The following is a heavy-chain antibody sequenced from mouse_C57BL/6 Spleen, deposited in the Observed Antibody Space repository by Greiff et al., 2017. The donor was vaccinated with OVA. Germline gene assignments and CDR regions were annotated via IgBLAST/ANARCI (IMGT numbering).Heavy chain of an antibody. CDR2: INPSTGGT. Sequence: EVQLQQSGPELVKPGASVKISCKASGYSFTGYYMNWVKQSPEKSLEWIGEINPSTGGTTYNQKFKAKATLTVDKSSSTAYMQLKRLTSEDSAVYYCARGDDYDEGFAYWGQGTLVTVSA. D-gene: IGHD2-4*01. V-gene: IGHV1-42*01. J-gene: IGHJ3*01. CDR1: GYSFTGYY. CDR3: ARGDDYDEGFAY.